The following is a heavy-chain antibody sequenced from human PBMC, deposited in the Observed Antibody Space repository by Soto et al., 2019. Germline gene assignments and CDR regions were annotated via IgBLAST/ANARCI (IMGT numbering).Heavy chain of an antibody. V-gene: IGHV3-30*18. J-gene: IGHJ4*02. CDR3: AKAGGGSSGVGSDC. Sequence: GGSLRLSCAASGFTFSSYGMHWVRQAPGKGLEWVAVISYDGSNKYYADSVKGRFTISRDNSKNTLYLQMNSLRAEDTAVYYLAKAGGGSSGVGSDCWGKGTLVTVAS. CDR1: GFTFSSYG. D-gene: IGHD3-16*01. CDR2: ISYDGSNK.